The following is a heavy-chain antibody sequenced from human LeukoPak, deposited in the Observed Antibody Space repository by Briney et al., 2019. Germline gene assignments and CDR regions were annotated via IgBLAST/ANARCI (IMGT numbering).Heavy chain of an antibody. CDR2: IYSSGST. Sequence: PSETLSLTCTVSGGSMSSYYWSWIRQPAGKGLEWIGRIYSSGSTNYNPSLKSRVTMSVDTSKNQSSLKLTSVTDADTDVYYCARDRGYCSSIRCYYYFDYWGQGTLLTLSS. CDR1: GGSMSSYY. D-gene: IGHD2-2*01. J-gene: IGHJ4*02. V-gene: IGHV4-4*07. CDR3: ARDRGYCSSIRCYYYFDY.